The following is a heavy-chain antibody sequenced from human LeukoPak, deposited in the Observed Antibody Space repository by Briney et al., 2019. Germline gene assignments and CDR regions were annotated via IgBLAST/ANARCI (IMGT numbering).Heavy chain of an antibody. CDR3: ISPDRGYCGGDCYSGGFGY. V-gene: IGHV3-73*01. CDR2: IRSKGNSYAT. D-gene: IGHD2-21*02. CDR1: GFTFSGTA. J-gene: IGHJ4*02. Sequence: GGSLKLSCAASGFTFSGTAMHWVRQASGKGLEWVGRIRSKGNSYATSYAASVRGRFTISRDDSKNTTYLQMNSLKTEDTAVYYCISPDRGYCGGDCYSGGFGYWGQGTLVTVSS.